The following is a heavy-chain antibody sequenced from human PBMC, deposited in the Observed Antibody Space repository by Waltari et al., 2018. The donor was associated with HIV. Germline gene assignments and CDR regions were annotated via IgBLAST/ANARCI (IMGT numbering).Heavy chain of an antibody. CDR3: AVPRCNRANCHVAS. D-gene: IGHD1-1*01. CDR1: GFSFTSSW. V-gene: IGHV3-74*03. Sequence: EVRLEESGGGLVQPGGSLRLSCAASGFSFTSSWVQWFRQVPGKRPEWGSRMTTAGTEEKYADAVRGRSDNSRDNAKNTLYLQMNSLKVEDTAVYFCAVPRCNRANCHVASWGQGTLVTVSS. J-gene: IGHJ4*02. CDR2: MTTAGTEE.